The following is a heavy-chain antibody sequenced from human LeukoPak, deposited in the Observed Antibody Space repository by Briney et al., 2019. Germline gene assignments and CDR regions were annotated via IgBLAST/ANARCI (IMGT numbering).Heavy chain of an antibody. J-gene: IGHJ6*03. V-gene: IGHV3-11*04. D-gene: IGHD3-9*01. CDR2: ISSSGSTI. CDR3: ARDAPITIHYYYMDV. CDR1: GFTFSDYY. Sequence: GGSLRLSCAASGFTFSDYYMSWIRQAPGKGLEWVLYISSSGSTIYYADSVKGRFTISRDNAKNSLYLQMNSLRAEDTAVYYCARDAPITIHYYYMDVWGKGTTVTVSS.